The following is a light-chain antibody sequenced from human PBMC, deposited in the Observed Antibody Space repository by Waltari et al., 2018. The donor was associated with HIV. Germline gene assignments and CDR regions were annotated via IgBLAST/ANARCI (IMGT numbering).Light chain of an antibody. Sequence: QSVLTQPPSTSGTPGQRVTISCSGSISNIGSNDAYWYQQLPGTAPKLLIYRNNQRPSGVPDRFSGSKSGTSAALAISGLRSEDEADYYCAAWDDSLSGWVFGGGAKLTVL. CDR2: RNN. CDR1: ISNIGSND. V-gene: IGLV1-47*01. CDR3: AAWDDSLSGWV. J-gene: IGLJ3*02.